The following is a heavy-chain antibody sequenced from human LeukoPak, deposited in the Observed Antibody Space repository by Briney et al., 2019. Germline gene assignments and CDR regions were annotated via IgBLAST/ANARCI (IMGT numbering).Heavy chain of an antibody. D-gene: IGHD1-1*01. CDR1: GFTFSSYS. Sequence: PGGSLRLSCAASGFTFSSYSMNWVRQAPGKGLEWVAVISYDGSNKYYADSVKGRFTISRDNSKNTLYLQMNNLRAEDTAVYYCARDPWNDVVPVGYFDYWGQGTLVTVSS. J-gene: IGHJ4*02. CDR2: ISYDGSNK. V-gene: IGHV3-30*03. CDR3: ARDPWNDVVPVGYFDY.